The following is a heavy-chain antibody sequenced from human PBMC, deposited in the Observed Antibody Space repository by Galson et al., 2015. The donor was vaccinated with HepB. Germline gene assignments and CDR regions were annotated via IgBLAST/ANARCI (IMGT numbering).Heavy chain of an antibody. J-gene: IGHJ4*02. Sequence: RLSCAASGFTVSSNYMTWVRQAPGKGLEWVSTLYRGGSTYYADSVKGRFTISRDNSKNTLFPQMNSLRAEDTAVYYCAREASSGYYYFDYWGQGTLVTVSS. D-gene: IGHD6-19*01. CDR1: GFTVSSNY. CDR3: AREASSGYYYFDY. V-gene: IGHV3-66*01. CDR2: LYRGGST.